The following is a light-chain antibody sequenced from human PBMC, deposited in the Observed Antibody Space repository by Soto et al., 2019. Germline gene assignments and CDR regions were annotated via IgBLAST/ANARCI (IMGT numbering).Light chain of an antibody. Sequence: QSALTQPASVSGSPGQSITISCTGTSSDVGGYNYVAWYQQHPAKAPKLMIYEVSNRPSGVSHRFSGSKSGNTASLTISGLQAEDEADYYCFSYTTSSTLVFGGGTKLTVI. J-gene: IGLJ3*02. CDR2: EVS. CDR3: FSYTTSSTLV. V-gene: IGLV2-14*01. CDR1: SSDVGGYNY.